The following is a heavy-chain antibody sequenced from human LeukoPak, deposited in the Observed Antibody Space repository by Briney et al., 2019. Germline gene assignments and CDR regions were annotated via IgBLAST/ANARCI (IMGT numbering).Heavy chain of an antibody. Sequence: PGGSLRLSCAASGFTVSSNYMSWVRQAPGKGLEWVSVIYSGGSTYYADSVKGRFTISRDNSKNTLYLQMNSLRAEDTAVYYCARDLAAAANWFDPWARNPGHRLL. D-gene: IGHD6-13*01. CDR1: GFTVSSNY. CDR2: IYSGGST. V-gene: IGHV3-53*01. CDR3: ARDLAAAANWFDP. J-gene: IGHJ5*02.